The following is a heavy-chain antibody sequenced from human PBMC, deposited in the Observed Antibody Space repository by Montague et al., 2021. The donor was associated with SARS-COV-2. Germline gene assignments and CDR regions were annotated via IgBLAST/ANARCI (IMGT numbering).Heavy chain of an antibody. J-gene: IGHJ4*02. D-gene: IGHD6-13*01. CDR2: IYYSGTT. CDR3: ARHWGIAAAGN. CDR1: GGSITDRTYY. Sequence: SETLSLTCSVSGGSITDRTYYWGCIRQSPGKGLEWIGAIYYSGTTYYNPSLKSRVTISLDTAKNQLSLKMTSVTAADTAVYYCARHWGIAAAGNWGQGTLVTVSS. V-gene: IGHV4-39*01.